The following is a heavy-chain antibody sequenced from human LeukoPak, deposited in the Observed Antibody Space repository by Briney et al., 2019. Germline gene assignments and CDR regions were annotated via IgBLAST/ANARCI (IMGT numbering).Heavy chain of an antibody. CDR2: SYYSGST. J-gene: IGHJ4*02. D-gene: IGHD6-13*01. CDR3: ATVVARRYSSSWYFDS. Sequence: SETLSLTCTVSGGSIRSGGVYWSWIRQHPGKGLEWLGYSYYSGSTHYNPSLESRVAISVDTSKNQFSLKLSSVTAADTAVYYCATVVARRYSSSWYFDSWGQGTLVTVSS. CDR1: GGSIRSGGVY. V-gene: IGHV4-31*03.